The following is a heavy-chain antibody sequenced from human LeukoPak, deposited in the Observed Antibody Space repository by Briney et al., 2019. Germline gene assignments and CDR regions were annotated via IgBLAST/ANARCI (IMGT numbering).Heavy chain of an antibody. J-gene: IGHJ6*03. CDR1: GGSISSYY. CDR3: ARGLGPGYMDV. V-gene: IGHV4-59*12. CDR2: IYYSGST. Sequence: SETLSLTCTVSGGSISSYYWSWIRQPPGKGLEWIGYIYYSGSTNYNPSLKSRVTISVDTSKNQFSLKLSSVTAADTAVYYCARGLGPGYMDVWGKGTTVTVSS. D-gene: IGHD6-19*01.